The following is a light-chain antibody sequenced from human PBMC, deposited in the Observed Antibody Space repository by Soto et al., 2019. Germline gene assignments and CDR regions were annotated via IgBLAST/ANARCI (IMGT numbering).Light chain of an antibody. Sequence: EIVLTQSPATLSLSPGERATLSCRASQSVSSYLAWYQQKPGQASRLLFYDASNRATGIPARFSGSGSGTDFTLTISSLEPEDFAVYYCQQRSNWPGTFGQGTKVDIK. CDR3: QQRSNWPGT. J-gene: IGKJ1*01. CDR2: DAS. CDR1: QSVSSY. V-gene: IGKV3-11*01.